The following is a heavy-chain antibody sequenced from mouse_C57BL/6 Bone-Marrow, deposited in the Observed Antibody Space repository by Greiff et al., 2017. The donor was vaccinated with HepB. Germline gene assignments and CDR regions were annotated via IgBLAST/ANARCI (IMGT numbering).Heavy chain of an antibody. D-gene: IGHD1-1*01. J-gene: IGHJ4*01. Sequence: QVQLQQPGAELVKPGASVKLSCKASGYTFTSYWLHWVKQRPGQGLEWIGMIHPNSGSTNYNEKFKSKATLTVDKSSSTAYMQLSSLTSEDSAVYYCARISSYAMDYWGQGTSVTVSS. CDR1: GYTFTSYW. CDR3: ARISSYAMDY. V-gene: IGHV1-64*01. CDR2: IHPNSGST.